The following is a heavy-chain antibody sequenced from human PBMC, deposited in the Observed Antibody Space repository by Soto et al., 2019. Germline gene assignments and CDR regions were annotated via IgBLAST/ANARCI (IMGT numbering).Heavy chain of an antibody. D-gene: IGHD3-10*01. CDR3: MGSDFDY. CDR2: INQDGSAK. V-gene: IGHV3-7*01. Sequence: PGGSLRLSCAASGFTFSSYWMNWVRQAPGKGLEWVANINQDGSAKYYVDSVKGRFTISRDNAKNSVYLQTDSLRAEDTAVYYCMGSDFDYWGQGTLVTVSS. J-gene: IGHJ4*02. CDR1: GFTFSSYW.